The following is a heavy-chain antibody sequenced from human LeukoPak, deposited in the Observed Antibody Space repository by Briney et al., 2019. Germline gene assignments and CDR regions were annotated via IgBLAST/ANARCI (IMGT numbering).Heavy chain of an antibody. CDR2: VLFSGSS. CDR1: SFGDYG. V-gene: IGHV4-30-2*03. CDR3: ARRGSGNGDTYAGMDV. J-gene: IGHJ6*02. Sequence: SFGDYGMSWVRQAPGKGLEWIGSVLFSGSSWVNPPLNSRVTLSVDTSKNQFSLKLRSVSAGDTAVYYCARRGSGNGDTYAGMDVWGQGTTVTVSS. D-gene: IGHD4/OR15-4a*01.